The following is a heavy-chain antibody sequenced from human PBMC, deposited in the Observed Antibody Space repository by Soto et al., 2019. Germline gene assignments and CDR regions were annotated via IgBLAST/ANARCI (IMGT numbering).Heavy chain of an antibody. Sequence: QVQLQQWGAGLLKPSETLSLTCAVYGGSFSGYYWSWIRQPPGKGLEWIGEINNSGSTNYNPSLRRRVTISVDTSKNRFPLKLSSVTAADTAVYYCASAPLVSLSYYYGMDVWGQGTTVTGSS. CDR2: INNSGST. V-gene: IGHV4-34*01. CDR3: ASAPLVSLSYYYGMDV. J-gene: IGHJ6*02. CDR1: GGSFSGYY. D-gene: IGHD6-6*01.